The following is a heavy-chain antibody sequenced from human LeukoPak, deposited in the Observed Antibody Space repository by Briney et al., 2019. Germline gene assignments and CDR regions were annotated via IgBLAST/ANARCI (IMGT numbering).Heavy chain of an antibody. CDR2: ISAYNGNT. D-gene: IGHD2-21*01. V-gene: IGHV1-18*01. CDR1: GYTFTSYG. Sequence: GASVKVSCKASGYTFTSYGINWVRQAPGQGLEWMGWISAYNGNTNYAQKLQGRVTITADKSTSTAYMELSSLRSEDTAVYYCLAYCGGDCPNWFDPWGQGTLVTVSS. J-gene: IGHJ5*02. CDR3: LAYCGGDCPNWFDP.